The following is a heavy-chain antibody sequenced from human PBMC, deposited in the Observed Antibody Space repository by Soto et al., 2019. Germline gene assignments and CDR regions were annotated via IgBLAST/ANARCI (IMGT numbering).Heavy chain of an antibody. CDR2: SSSGGST. CDR3: WRTEVVLVPEAIGWFYP. D-gene: IGHD2-2*01. V-gene: IGHV3-66*01. Sequence: EVQLVESGGGLVQPGGSLRLSCAASGFTVSSNYMSWVRQAPGKGLEWVSASSSGGSTYYADSVKGRFTISRDNSNNRLYIQLNGLRSADTAVSYCWRTEVVLVPEAIGWFYPWGQVSLVTVSS. CDR1: GFTVSSNY. J-gene: IGHJ5*02.